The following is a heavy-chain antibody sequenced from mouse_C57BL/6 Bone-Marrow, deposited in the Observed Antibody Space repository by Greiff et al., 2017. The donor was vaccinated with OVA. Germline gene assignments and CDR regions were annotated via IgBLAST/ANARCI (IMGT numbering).Heavy chain of an antibody. CDR3: AREWIYYGSSHWYFDV. Sequence: EVMLVESGGGLVKPGGSLKLSCAASGFTFSSYAMSWVRQTPEKRLEWVATISDGGSYTYYPDNVKGRFTISRDNAKNNLYLQMSHLKSEDTAMYYWAREWIYYGSSHWYFDVWGTGTTVTVSS. V-gene: IGHV5-4*01. CDR2: ISDGGSYT. J-gene: IGHJ1*03. D-gene: IGHD1-1*01. CDR1: GFTFSSYA.